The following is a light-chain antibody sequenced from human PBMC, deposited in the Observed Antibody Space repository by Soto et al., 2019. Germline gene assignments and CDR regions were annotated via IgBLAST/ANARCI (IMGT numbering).Light chain of an antibody. CDR1: QGISTY. Sequence: DIQMTQAPASLSASVGDRVTITCRARQGISTYLAWYQQKPGKVPKLLISAAYTLQSGVPSRFSGSGSGTDFTLTISSLQPEDVATYYCQKYNNAPLTFGGGTKVEIK. J-gene: IGKJ4*01. V-gene: IGKV1-27*01. CDR2: AAY. CDR3: QKYNNAPLT.